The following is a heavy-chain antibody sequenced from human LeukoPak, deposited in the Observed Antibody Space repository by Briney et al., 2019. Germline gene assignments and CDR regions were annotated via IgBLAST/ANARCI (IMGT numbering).Heavy chain of an antibody. D-gene: IGHD5-24*01. CDR1: GFTVANDR. V-gene: IGHV3-53*01. J-gene: IGHJ4*02. Sequence: GRSLRLSCAASGFTVANDRMSWVRQAPGKGLEWVSTVYGGGNTAYADSVKGRFTISRDTSKNTLLLQMNSLRAEDTALYFCVRERFGAIVENWGQGALVIVSS. CDR2: VYGGGNT. CDR3: VRERFGAIVEN.